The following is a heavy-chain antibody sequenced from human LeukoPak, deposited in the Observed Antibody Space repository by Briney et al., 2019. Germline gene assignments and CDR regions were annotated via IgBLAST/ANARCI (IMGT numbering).Heavy chain of an antibody. CDR3: ARVPYYYGSGSYCDY. CDR1: GGSISSSNW. V-gene: IGHV4-4*02. CDR2: IYHSGST. J-gene: IGHJ4*02. Sequence: SETLSLTCTVSGGSISSSNWWSWARQPPGKGLEWIGEIYHSGSTNYNPSLKSRVTISVDKSKSQFSLKLSSVTAADTAVYYCARVPYYYGSGSYCDYWGQGTLVTVSS. D-gene: IGHD3-10*01.